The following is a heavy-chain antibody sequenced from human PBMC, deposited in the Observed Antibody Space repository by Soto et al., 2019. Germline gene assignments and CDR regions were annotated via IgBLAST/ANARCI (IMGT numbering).Heavy chain of an antibody. CDR1: GYTFTTFG. D-gene: IGHD3-16*01. CDR3: ARSAPFRLVLDY. Sequence: ASVKVSCKASGYTFTTFGISWVRQAPGQGLEWVGWISANNGNTKYSQKFQGRVSLTTETSASTAYMELRSLRSDDTAVYYCARSAPFRLVLDYWGQGTQVTV. V-gene: IGHV1-18*01. CDR2: ISANNGNT. J-gene: IGHJ4*02.